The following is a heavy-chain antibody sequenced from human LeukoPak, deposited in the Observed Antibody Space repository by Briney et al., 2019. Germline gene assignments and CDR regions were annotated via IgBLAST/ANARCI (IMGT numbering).Heavy chain of an antibody. J-gene: IGHJ5*02. D-gene: IGHD3-9*01. CDR2: IYYSGST. Sequence: SETLSLTCTVSGGSISSSSYYWGWIRQPPGKGLEWIGSIYYSGSTYYNPSLKSRVTISVDTSKNQFSLKLSSVTAADTAVYYCARDKASRYFHGGFDPWGQGTLVTVSS. V-gene: IGHV4-39*07. CDR3: ARDKASRYFHGGFDP. CDR1: GGSISSSSYY.